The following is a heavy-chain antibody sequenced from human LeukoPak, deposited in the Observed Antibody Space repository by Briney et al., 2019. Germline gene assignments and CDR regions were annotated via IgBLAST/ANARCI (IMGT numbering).Heavy chain of an antibody. CDR1: GGTFSSYA. V-gene: IGHV1-69*06. CDR2: IIPIFGTA. J-gene: IGHJ5*02. D-gene: IGHD3-22*01. Sequence: ASVKVSCKASGGTFSSYAISWVRQAPGQGLEWMGGIIPIFGTANYVQKFQGRVTITADKSTSTAYMELSSLRSEDTAVYYCARDRGVYYDSSGSNWFDPWGQGTLVTVSS. CDR3: ARDRGVYYDSSGSNWFDP.